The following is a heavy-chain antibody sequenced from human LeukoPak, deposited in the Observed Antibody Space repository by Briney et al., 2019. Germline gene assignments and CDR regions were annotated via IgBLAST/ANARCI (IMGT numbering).Heavy chain of an antibody. CDR2: ISNNGGST. CDR1: GFTFSSYA. J-gene: IGHJ5*02. D-gene: IGHD5/OR15-5a*01. CDR3: ARSYIVSGTRYFDP. V-gene: IGHV3-23*01. Sequence: PGGSLRLSCAASGFTFSSYALTWVRQAPGKGPEWVCTISNNGGSTFYADSVRGRFTISRDNSKSILFLQMNSLRAEDTALYYCARSYIVSGTRYFDPWGQGTQVTVSS.